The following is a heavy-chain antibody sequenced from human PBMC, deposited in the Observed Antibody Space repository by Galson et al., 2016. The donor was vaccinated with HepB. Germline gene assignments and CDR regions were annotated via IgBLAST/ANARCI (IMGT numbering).Heavy chain of an antibody. CDR2: KSHDGKNE. Sequence: SLRLSCAASGFSFSPYDMHWVRQAPGKGLEWVAVKSHDGKNEFYADSVKGRFSISRDNSKNTVYLQMNSLRPDDTAVYYCARDWGRLEAYYFDYWGQGALVTVSS. V-gene: IGHV3-30*04. J-gene: IGHJ4*02. CDR3: ARDWGRLEAYYFDY. CDR1: GFSFSPYD. D-gene: IGHD3-16*01.